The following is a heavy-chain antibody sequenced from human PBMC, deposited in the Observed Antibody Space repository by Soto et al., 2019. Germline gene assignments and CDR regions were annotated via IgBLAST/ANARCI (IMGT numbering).Heavy chain of an antibody. D-gene: IGHD6-19*01. J-gene: IGHJ4*02. CDR3: ARDLAVGLVDY. Sequence: QVQLVQSGAEVKKPGASVKVSCKASGYTFTSYGISWVRQAPGQGLEWMGWISAYNGNTKDAQKLQGRVSMTTDTSTSTAYMEPRRLRSDDPAVYYCARDLAVGLVDYWGQGSLVTVSS. CDR1: GYTFTSYG. CDR2: ISAYNGNT. V-gene: IGHV1-18*01.